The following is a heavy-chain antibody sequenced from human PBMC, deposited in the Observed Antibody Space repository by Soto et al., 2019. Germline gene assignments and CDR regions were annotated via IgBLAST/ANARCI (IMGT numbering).Heavy chain of an antibody. CDR1: GYSISSSNW. J-gene: IGHJ4*02. Sequence: QVQLQESGPGLVKPSDTLSLTCAVSGYSISSSNWWGWIRQPPGKGLEWIGYIYYSGTTYYNPSLKRRXTXSXHTSKNQFSLKLTSVTAVDTAVYYCARREIQGPIDYWGQGTLVTVSS. V-gene: IGHV4-28*01. CDR3: ARREIQGPIDY. CDR2: IYYSGTT. D-gene: IGHD1-26*01.